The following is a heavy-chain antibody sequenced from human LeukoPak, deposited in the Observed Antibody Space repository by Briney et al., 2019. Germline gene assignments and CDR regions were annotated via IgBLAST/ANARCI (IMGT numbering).Heavy chain of an antibody. J-gene: IGHJ4*02. CDR1: GFTFSSYA. Sequence: QPGGSLRLSCAASGFTFSSYAMSWVRQAPGKGLEWVSDISGSGGSTYYADSVKGRFTISRDNSKNTLYLQMNSLRAEDTAVYYCAKDQALWFGELLIPDYWGQGTLVTVSS. D-gene: IGHD3-10*01. CDR2: ISGSGGST. CDR3: AKDQALWFGELLIPDY. V-gene: IGHV3-23*01.